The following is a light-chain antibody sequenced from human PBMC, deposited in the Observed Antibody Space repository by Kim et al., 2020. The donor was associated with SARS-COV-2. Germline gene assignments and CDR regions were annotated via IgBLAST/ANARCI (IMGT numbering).Light chain of an antibody. J-gene: IGLJ2*01. CDR1: NLQFKY. V-gene: IGLV3-1*01. CDR2: QDN. Sequence: SYELTQPPSVSVSPGETATISCTGDNLQFKYVCWYQRTAGHSPVLVLYQDNKRPSGIPERFSGSNSGNTATLTISGTQAMDEADYYCQVWDNSLGVFGAGTQLPS. CDR3: QVWDNSLGV.